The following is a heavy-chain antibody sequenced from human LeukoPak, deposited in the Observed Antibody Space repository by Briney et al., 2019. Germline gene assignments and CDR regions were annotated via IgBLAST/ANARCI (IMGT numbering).Heavy chain of an antibody. CDR2: IYSGGTT. D-gene: IGHD6-13*01. CDR3: ARGGGLAAAGDDY. Sequence: GGSLRLSCAASGFTVSSNYMSWVRQAPGKGLEWVSVIYSGGTTYYADSVKGRFTISRDNSKNTLYLQMNSLRAEDTAVYYCARGGGLAAAGDDYWGQGTLVTVSS. CDR1: GFTVSSNY. V-gene: IGHV3-66*01. J-gene: IGHJ4*02.